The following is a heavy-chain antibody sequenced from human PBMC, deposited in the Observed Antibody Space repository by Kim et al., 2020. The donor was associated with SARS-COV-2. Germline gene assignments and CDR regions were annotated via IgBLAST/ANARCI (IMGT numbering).Heavy chain of an antibody. V-gene: IGHV3-43*01. D-gene: IGHD2-2*01. CDR3: AKEYCSSTSCYFDY. J-gene: IGHJ4*02. Sequence: ADSVKCRFTISRDNSKNSLYLQMNSLRTEDTALYYCAKEYCSSTSCYFDYWGQGTLVTVSS.